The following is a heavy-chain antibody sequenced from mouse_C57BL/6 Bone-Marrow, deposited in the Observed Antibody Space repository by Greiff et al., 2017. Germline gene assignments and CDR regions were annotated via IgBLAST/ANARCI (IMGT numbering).Heavy chain of an antibody. D-gene: IGHD1-1*01. V-gene: IGHV1-69*01. CDR3: AISGFYYYGSGPRGYFDV. Sequence: QVQLQQPGAELVMPGASVKLSCKASGYTFTSYWMHWVKQRPGQGLEWIGEIDPSDSSTNYNQKFKGKSTLTVDKSSSTAYMHISSLTSEDSAVYYCAISGFYYYGSGPRGYFDVGGTGTTVTVSS. J-gene: IGHJ1*03. CDR1: GYTFTSYW. CDR2: IDPSDSST.